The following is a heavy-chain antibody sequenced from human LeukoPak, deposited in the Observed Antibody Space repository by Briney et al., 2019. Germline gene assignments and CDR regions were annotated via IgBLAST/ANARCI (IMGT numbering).Heavy chain of an antibody. D-gene: IGHD6-6*01. V-gene: IGHV1-46*01. CDR2: IDPSGGHT. CDR3: ARVQAGLSSSSNFDY. J-gene: IGHJ4*02. CDR1: GYTFTSYY. Sequence: GASAKVSCKASGYTFTSYYMCWVRQAPGQGLEWMGMIDPSGGHTSYAQKFQGRVTMTRDTSTSTVYMELSSLRSEDTAVYYCARVQAGLSSSSNFDYWGQGTLVTVSS.